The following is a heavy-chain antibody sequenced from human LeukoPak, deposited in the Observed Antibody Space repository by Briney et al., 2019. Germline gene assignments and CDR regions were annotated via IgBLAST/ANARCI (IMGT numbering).Heavy chain of an antibody. CDR3: ARVGEAMVRGVISYYFDY. CDR1: GGSISSGGYY. Sequence: SQTLSLTCTVSGGSISSGGYYWSWIRQHPGKXXXXXXXXXYSGSTYYNPSLKSRVTISVDTSKNQFSLKLSSVTAADTAVYYCARVGEAMVRGVISYYFDYWGQGTLVTVSS. J-gene: IGHJ4*02. CDR2: XXYSGST. V-gene: IGHV4-31*03. D-gene: IGHD3-10*01.